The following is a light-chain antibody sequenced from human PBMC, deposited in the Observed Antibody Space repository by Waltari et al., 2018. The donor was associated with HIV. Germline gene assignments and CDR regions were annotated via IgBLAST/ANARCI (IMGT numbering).Light chain of an antibody. J-gene: IGKJ4*01. CDR1: PSVFFSSNKRNY. CDR3: QQTYTTPPT. V-gene: IGKV4-1*01. Sequence: DIVMTQSPASLAVSLGARATLNCESSPSVFFSSNKRNYISWYQQKPGQPPKLIIYWASTRQSGVPDRFSGSGSGTDFTLSISSLQAEDVAVYFCQQTYTTPPTFGGGTKVEI. CDR2: WAS.